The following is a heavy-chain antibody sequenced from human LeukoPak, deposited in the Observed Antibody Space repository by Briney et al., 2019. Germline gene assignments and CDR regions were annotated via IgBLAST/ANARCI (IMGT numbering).Heavy chain of an antibody. CDR2: IKQDGSEK. D-gene: IGHD3-10*01. Sequence: GGSLRLSCAASGFTFSSYWMSWVRQAPGKGLEWVAIIKQDGSEKYYVDSVKGRFTISRDNAKNSLYLQMNSLRAEDTAVYYCARDLMEVGELIDYWGQGTLVTVSS. J-gene: IGHJ4*02. V-gene: IGHV3-7*01. CDR3: ARDLMEVGELIDY. CDR1: GFTFSSYW.